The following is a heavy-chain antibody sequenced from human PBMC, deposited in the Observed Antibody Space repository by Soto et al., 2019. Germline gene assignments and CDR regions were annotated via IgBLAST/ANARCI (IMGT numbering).Heavy chain of an antibody. Sequence: ESGGGVVQPGRSLRLSCAASGFTFSSYAIHWVRQAPGKGLEWVAVIWDDGSKIYYADSVKGRFTISRDNFKKTVFLQMNSVRVDDTAVYYCARDLWFGESHFDYWGQGTLVTVSS. CDR2: IWDDGSKI. V-gene: IGHV3-33*01. J-gene: IGHJ4*02. D-gene: IGHD3-10*01. CDR1: GFTFSSYA. CDR3: ARDLWFGESHFDY.